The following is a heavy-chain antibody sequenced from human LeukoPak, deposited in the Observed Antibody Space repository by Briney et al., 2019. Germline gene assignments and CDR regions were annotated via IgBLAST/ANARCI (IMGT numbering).Heavy chain of an antibody. Sequence: SETLSLTCTVSGGSISGYYWSWIRQPPGKALEWIAYIDYTGDTNSSPSLKSRVTISVDTSKNQFSLRLNSVTAADTAFYYCAKHPPGLRYFDPWGQGTLVTVSS. D-gene: IGHD3-9*01. V-gene: IGHV4-59*08. CDR1: GGSISGYY. CDR3: AKHPPGLRYFDP. CDR2: IDYTGDT. J-gene: IGHJ5*02.